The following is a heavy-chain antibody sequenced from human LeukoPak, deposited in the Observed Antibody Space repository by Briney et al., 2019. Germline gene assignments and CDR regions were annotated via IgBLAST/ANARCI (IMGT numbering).Heavy chain of an antibody. CDR1: GDSVSSNSAA. CDR2: TCYRSKWYN. J-gene: IGHJ4*02. D-gene: IGHD5-18*01. CDR3: ARQLWLGSSYYFDF. V-gene: IGHV6-1*01. Sequence: SQTLSLTCAISGDSVSSNSAAWNWIRQSPSRGPEWLGRTCYRSKWYNDYAESVKSRMTINPDTSKNHFSLQLNSVTPEDTAVYYCARQLWLGSSYYFDFWGQGTLVTVSP.